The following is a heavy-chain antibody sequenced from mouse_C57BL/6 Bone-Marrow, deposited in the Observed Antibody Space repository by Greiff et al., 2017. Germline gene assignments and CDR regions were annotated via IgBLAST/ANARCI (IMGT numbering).Heavy chain of an antibody. CDR3: ARLNHYGYDDY. CDR1: GYTFTDYY. J-gene: IGHJ2*01. CDR2: INPYNGGT. V-gene: IGHV1-19*01. Sequence: DVKLQESGPVLVKPGASVKMSCKASGYTFTDYYMNWVKQSHGKSLEWIGVINPYNGGTSYNQKFKGKATLTVNKSSSTAYMELRSLTSEDSAVYYCARLNHYGYDDYWGQGTTLTVSS. D-gene: IGHD2-2*01.